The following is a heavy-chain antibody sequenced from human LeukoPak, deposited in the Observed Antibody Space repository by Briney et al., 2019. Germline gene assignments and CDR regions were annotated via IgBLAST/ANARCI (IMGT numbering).Heavy chain of an antibody. V-gene: IGHV1-3*01. J-gene: IGHJ4*02. CDR1: GYTFTSYD. CDR2: INAGNGNT. CDR3: ARGSYFYGSGSFMGSDY. Sequence: ASVKVSCKASGYTFTSYDINWVRQATGQRLEWMGWINAGNGNTEYSQNFQDRVTITRDTSATTAYMELSSLRSEDTAVYYCARGSYFYGSGSFMGSDYWGQGTLVTVSS. D-gene: IGHD3-10*01.